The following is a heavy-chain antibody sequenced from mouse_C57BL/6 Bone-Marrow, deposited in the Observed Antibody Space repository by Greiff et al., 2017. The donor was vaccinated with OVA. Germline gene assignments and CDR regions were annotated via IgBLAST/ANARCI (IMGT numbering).Heavy chain of an antibody. J-gene: IGHJ2*01. Sequence: QVQLQQPGAELVKPGASVKLSCKASGYTFTSYWMHWVKQRPGQGLEWIGMIHPNSGSTNYNEKFKSKATLTVDKSSSTAYMQLSSLTSEDSAVYYCARDYDGYYAYFDYWGQGTTLTVSS. CDR3: ARDYDGYYAYFDY. V-gene: IGHV1-64*01. CDR2: IHPNSGST. D-gene: IGHD2-3*01. CDR1: GYTFTSYW.